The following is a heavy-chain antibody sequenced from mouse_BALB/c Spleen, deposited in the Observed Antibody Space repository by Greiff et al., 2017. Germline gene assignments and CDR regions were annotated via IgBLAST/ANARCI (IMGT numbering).Heavy chain of an antibody. Sequence: DVKLVESGGGLVQPGGSRKLSCAASGFTFSSFGMHWVRQAPEKGLEWVAYISSGSSTIYYADTVKGRFTISRDNPKNTLFLQMTSLRSEDTAMYYCARSPSYYDFAYWGQGTLVTVSA. CDR3: ARSPSYYDFAY. J-gene: IGHJ3*01. CDR2: ISSGSSTI. V-gene: IGHV5-17*02. CDR1: GFTFSSFG. D-gene: IGHD2-4*01.